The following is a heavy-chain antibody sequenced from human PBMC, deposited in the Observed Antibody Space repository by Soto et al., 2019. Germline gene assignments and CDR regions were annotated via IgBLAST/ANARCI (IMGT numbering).Heavy chain of an antibody. D-gene: IGHD3-3*01. CDR3: ARVGDTIFGVVILDY. CDR2: IYYSGST. J-gene: IGHJ4*02. Sequence: QVQLQESGPGLVKPSETLSLTCTVSGGSVSSGSYYWSWIRQPPGKGLEWIGYIYYSGSTNYNPSLKSRVTLSVDTSKNQFSLKLSSVTAADTAVYYCARVGDTIFGVVILDYWGQGTLVTVSS. CDR1: GGSVSSGSYY. V-gene: IGHV4-61*01.